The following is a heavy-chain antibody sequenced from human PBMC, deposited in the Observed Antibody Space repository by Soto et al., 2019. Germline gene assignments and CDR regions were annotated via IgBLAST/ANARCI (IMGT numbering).Heavy chain of an antibody. CDR2: ISYDGSNK. D-gene: IGHD2-15*01. Sequence: GGSLRLSCAASGFTFSSYGMHWVRQAPGKGLEWVAIISYDGSNKYYADSVKGRFTISRDNSKNTLYLQMDSLRAEDTAVYYCARDRSADEAACWFDPWGQGTLVTVSS. J-gene: IGHJ5*02. V-gene: IGHV3-33*05. CDR3: ARDRSADEAACWFDP. CDR1: GFTFSSYG.